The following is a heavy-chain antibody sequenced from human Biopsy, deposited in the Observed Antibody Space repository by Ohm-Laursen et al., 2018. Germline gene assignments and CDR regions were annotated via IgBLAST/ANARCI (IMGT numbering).Heavy chain of an antibody. CDR1: GDSISSYY. V-gene: IGHV4-59*01. D-gene: IGHD3-22*01. CDR2: VYYTGRT. CDR3: ARDRGYYSDRTVPGYFDL. J-gene: IGHJ2*01. Sequence: TLSLTCTVSGDSISSYYWSWIRQPPGQGLQWIGYVYYTGRTDYNPSLQSRVTISVDTSKNHFSLRLRSVTPADTAIYYCARDRGYYSDRTVPGYFDLWGRGTLVTVSS.